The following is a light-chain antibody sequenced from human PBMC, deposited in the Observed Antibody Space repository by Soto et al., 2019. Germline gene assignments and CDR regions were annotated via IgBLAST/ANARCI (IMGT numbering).Light chain of an antibody. CDR1: QTISRW. CDR2: DAS. V-gene: IGKV1-5*01. CDR3: QQYNTNSPWT. Sequence: DIPMTPSPSTPSASVGDRVTNTFRASQTISRWLAWYQQKPGKAPKLLIYDASTLESGVPSRFSGSASGTEFTLTISSLQPDDFATYYCQQYNTNSPWTFGQGTKVDIK. J-gene: IGKJ1*01.